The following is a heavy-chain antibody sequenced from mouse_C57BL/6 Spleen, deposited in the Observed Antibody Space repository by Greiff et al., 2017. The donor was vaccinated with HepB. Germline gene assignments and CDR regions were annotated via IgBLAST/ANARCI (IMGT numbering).Heavy chain of an antibody. D-gene: IGHD1-1*01. CDR3: ARGTTVVATDY. J-gene: IGHJ2*01. CDR2: INPSSGYT. Sequence: VQLQQSGAELARPGASVKMSCKASGYTFTSYTMHWVKQRPGQGLEWIGYINPSSGYTKYNQKFKDKATLTADKSSSTAYMQLSRLTSEDSAVYYCARGTTVVATDYWGQGTTLTVSS. V-gene: IGHV1-4*01. CDR1: GYTFTSYT.